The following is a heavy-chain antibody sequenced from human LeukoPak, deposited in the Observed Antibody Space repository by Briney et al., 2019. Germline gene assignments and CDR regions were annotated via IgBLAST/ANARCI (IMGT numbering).Heavy chain of an antibody. CDR3: AILQHDYVDYGGSYFDY. CDR1: GFTFSSYW. Sequence: PGGSQRLSCAASGFTFSSYWMSWVRQAPGKGLEWVANIKQDGSEKYYVDSVKGRFTISRDNAKNSLYLQMNSLRAEDTAVYYCAILQHDYVDYGGSYFDYWGQGTLVTVSS. V-gene: IGHV3-7*01. J-gene: IGHJ4*02. D-gene: IGHD4-17*01. CDR2: IKQDGSEK.